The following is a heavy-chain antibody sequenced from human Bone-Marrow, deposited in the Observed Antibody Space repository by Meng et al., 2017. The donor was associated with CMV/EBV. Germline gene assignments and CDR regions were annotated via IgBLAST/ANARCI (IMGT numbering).Heavy chain of an antibody. CDR3: AREGYQLPYNWFDP. V-gene: IGHV3-11*01. CDR1: GFTFSDYY. Sequence: GGSLRLSCAASGFTFSDYYMSWIRQAPGKGLEWVSYISSSGSTIYYADSVKGRFTISRDNAKNSRYLQMNSLRAEDTAVYDCAREGYQLPYNWFDPWGQGTLVTVSS. CDR2: ISSSGSTI. J-gene: IGHJ5*02. D-gene: IGHD2-2*01.